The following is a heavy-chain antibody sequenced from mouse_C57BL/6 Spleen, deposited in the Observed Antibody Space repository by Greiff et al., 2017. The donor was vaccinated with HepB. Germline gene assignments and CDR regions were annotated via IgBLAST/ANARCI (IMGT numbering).Heavy chain of an antibody. CDR2: IYPGDGDT. CDR3: ARRGYGYDGDY. J-gene: IGHJ2*01. V-gene: IGHV1-82*01. D-gene: IGHD2-2*01. Sequence: VNVVDSGPELVKPGASVKISCKASGYAFSSSWMNWVKQRPGKGLEWIGRIYPGDGDTNYNGKFKGKATLTADKSSSTAYMQLSSLTSEDSAVYFCARRGYGYDGDYWGQGTTLTVSS. CDR1: GYAFSSSW.